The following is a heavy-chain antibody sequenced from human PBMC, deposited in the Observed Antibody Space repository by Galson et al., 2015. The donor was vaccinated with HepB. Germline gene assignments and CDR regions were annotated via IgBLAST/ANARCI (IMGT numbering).Heavy chain of an antibody. CDR3: AKDPSNGGDD. J-gene: IGHJ4*02. Sequence: SLRLSCAASGFTFSSYGMHWVRQAPGKGLKWVAVISYDGSNKYYADSVKGRFTISRDNSKNTLYLQMNSLRAEDTAVYYCAKDPSNGGDDWGQGTLVTVSS. D-gene: IGHD2-8*01. CDR2: ISYDGSNK. V-gene: IGHV3-30*18. CDR1: GFTFSSYG.